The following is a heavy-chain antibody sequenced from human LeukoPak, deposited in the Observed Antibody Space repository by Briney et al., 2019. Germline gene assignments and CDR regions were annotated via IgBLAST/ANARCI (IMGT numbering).Heavy chain of an antibody. CDR3: ARDDNYGSGQPDD. D-gene: IGHD3-10*01. J-gene: IGHJ4*02. V-gene: IGHV1-2*02. CDR1: GYTFTGHY. Sequence: ASVKVSCKASGYTFTGHYMHWVRQAPGQGLEWMGWINPKNAATNYAQKFQGRVTMTRDTSSGTVYMELRSLRSDDTAVYYCARDDNYGSGQPDDWVQGTLVTVSS. CDR2: INPKNAAT.